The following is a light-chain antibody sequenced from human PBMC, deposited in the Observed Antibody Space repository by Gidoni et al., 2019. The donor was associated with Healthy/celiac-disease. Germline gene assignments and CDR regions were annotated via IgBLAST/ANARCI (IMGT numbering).Light chain of an antibody. V-gene: IGKV3-11*01. Sequence: EIVLTQSPATLSLSPGERATLSCRARQSVSSYLAWYQQKPGQAPRPLIYYAANRATGIPARFRGSGSGTDFTLTISSREPEDFAVYYCQQRSNWPPGVTFGPGTKVDIK. CDR1: QSVSSY. CDR3: QQRSNWPPGVT. J-gene: IGKJ3*01. CDR2: YAA.